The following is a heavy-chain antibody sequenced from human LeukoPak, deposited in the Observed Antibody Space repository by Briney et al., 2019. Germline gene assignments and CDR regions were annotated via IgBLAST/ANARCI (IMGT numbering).Heavy chain of an antibody. J-gene: IGHJ4*02. Sequence: GGSLRLSCAASGFTFSSYWMHWVRHAPGKGLVWVSRINSDGSSTSYADSVKGRFTISRDNAKNTLYLQMNTLRAEDTAVYYCVSMPGDWGQGILVTVSS. CDR2: INSDGSST. D-gene: IGHD7-27*01. V-gene: IGHV3-74*01. CDR3: VSMPGD. CDR1: GFTFSSYW.